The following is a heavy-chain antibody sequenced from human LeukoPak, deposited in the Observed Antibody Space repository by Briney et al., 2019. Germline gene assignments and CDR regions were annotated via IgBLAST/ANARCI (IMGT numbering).Heavy chain of an antibody. CDR1: GYTFTSYY. Sequence: ASVKVSCKASGYTFTSYYIYWVRQAPGQGLEWMVIINPSGGTTSNAQTFQGRVTMTRDTSTSTVYMELSSLRFEDTAVYYCARLYASSSKVRFDPWGQGTLVTVSS. D-gene: IGHD6-6*01. J-gene: IGHJ5*02. V-gene: IGHV1-46*01. CDR2: INPSGGTT. CDR3: ARLYASSSKVRFDP.